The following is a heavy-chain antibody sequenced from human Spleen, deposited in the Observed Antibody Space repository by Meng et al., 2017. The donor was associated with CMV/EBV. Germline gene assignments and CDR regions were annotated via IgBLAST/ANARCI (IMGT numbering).Heavy chain of an antibody. CDR1: GGHVRSYD. Sequence: VRGACQAAGGHVRSYDIRWVRQAPGQGREWMGGIIPILGAPVYAQKCQGRRTVTAAYMELSSLRSEDTASYYCAVGGATVMTGIKDFWGQGTLVTVSS. CDR3: AVGGATVMTGIKDF. CDR2: IIPILGAP. V-gene: IGHV1-69*01. J-gene: IGHJ4*02. D-gene: IGHD4-17*01.